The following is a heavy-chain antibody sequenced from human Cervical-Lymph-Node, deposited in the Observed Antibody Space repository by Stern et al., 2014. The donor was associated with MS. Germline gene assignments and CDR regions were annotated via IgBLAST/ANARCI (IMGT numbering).Heavy chain of an antibody. Sequence: VQLEESGGGLVKPGGSLRLSCAASGFTFSDYYMSWIRQAPGKGLVWDSYISSRGSTIYYADSVKGRFTISRDNAKNSLYLQMNSLRAEDTAVYYCARGPRVPAVIPDFDYWGQGTLVTVSS. D-gene: IGHD2-2*01. CDR2: ISSRGSTI. J-gene: IGHJ4*02. CDR1: GFTFSDYY. CDR3: ARGPRVPAVIPDFDY. V-gene: IGHV3-11*01.